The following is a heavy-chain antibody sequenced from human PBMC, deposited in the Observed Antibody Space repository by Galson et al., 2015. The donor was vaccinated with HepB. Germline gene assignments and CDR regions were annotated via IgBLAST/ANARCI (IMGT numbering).Heavy chain of an antibody. Sequence: SLRLSCAASGFIFSSYGMHWVRQAPGKGLEWVAVISYDGSNKYYADSVKGRFTISRDNSKNTLYLQMNSLRAEDTAVYYCAKALSRYSGSYVIDYWGQGTLVTVSS. CDR2: ISYDGSNK. D-gene: IGHD1-26*01. CDR1: GFIFSSYG. J-gene: IGHJ4*02. V-gene: IGHV3-30*18. CDR3: AKALSRYSGSYVIDY.